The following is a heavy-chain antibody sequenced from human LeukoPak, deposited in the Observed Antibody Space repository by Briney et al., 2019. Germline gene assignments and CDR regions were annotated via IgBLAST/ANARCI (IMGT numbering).Heavy chain of an antibody. D-gene: IGHD3-3*01. J-gene: IGHJ6*03. V-gene: IGHV4-4*07. CDR1: GGSISSYY. CDR3: ARDIEDGSTIFGVVTIRYYYYYYMDV. CDR2: IYTSGST. Sequence: SETLSLTCTVSGGSISSYYWSWIRQPAGKGLEWIGRIYTSGSTNYNPSLKSRVTMSVDTSKNQFSLKLSSVTAADTAVYYCARDIEDGSTIFGVVTIRYYYYYYMDVWGKGTTVTVSS.